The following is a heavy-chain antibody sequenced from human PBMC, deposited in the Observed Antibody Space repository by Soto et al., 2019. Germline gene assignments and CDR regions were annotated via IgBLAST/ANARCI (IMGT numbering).Heavy chain of an antibody. J-gene: IGHJ3*02. D-gene: IGHD6-19*01. CDR3: ARVEQWLVGVGAFDI. CDR2: IYYSGST. V-gene: IGHV4-61*01. Sequence: PSETLSLTCTVSGGSVSSVSYYWSWIRQTPGKGLEWIWYIYYSGSTNYTPSLKSRVTISVATSKNQCSRKLSALPAADTAVYYCARVEQWLVGVGAFDIWGKGTMVTVPS. CDR1: GGSVSSVSYY.